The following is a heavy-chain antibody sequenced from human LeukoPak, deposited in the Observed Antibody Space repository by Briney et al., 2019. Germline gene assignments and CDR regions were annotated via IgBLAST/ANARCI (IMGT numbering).Heavy chain of an antibody. V-gene: IGHV3-74*01. CDR3: AREVATNDDAFDI. J-gene: IGHJ3*02. CDR2: INLDGSAP. D-gene: IGHD5-12*01. Sequence: GGSLRLSRAAPGFSLSTYWMHWVRQVPGKGLVWVSRINLDGSAPTHADSVKGRFTISRDNAKNTLYLQMSSLRAEDTAVYYCAREVATNDDAFDIWGQGTMVTVSS. CDR1: GFSLSTYW.